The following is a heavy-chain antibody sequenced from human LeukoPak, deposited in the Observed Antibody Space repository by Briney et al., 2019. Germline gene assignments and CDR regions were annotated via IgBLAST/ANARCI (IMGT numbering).Heavy chain of an antibody. CDR2: IYHRGST. Sequence: SETLSLTCAVSGGSISSSNWWSSVRQLPGKGLEWIGEIYHRGSTNYNPSLKSRVTISVDKSKNQFSLKLSSVTVADTAVYYCARVGEYGDFDYWGQGTLVTVSS. J-gene: IGHJ4*02. D-gene: IGHD4-17*01. CDR3: ARVGEYGDFDY. CDR1: GGSISSSNW. V-gene: IGHV4-4*02.